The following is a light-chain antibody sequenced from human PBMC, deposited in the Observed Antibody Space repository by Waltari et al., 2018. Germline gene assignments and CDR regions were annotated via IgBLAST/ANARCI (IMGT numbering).Light chain of an antibody. J-gene: IGKJ2*01. Sequence: DIVMTQSPDSLAVSLGERATINCKSSQSVLYSSNNKNYLAWYQQQPGQTPKLLIYWASTRESGVPDRFSGSGSGTDFTRTISSLQAEDVAVYYCQQYYSTPPRTFGQGTKLEIK. CDR3: QQYYSTPPRT. CDR2: WAS. CDR1: QSVLYSSNNKNY. V-gene: IGKV4-1*01.